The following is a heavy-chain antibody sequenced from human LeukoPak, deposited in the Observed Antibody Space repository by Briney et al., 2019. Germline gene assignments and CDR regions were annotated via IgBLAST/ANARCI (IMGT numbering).Heavy chain of an antibody. D-gene: IGHD2-15*01. Sequence: GRSLRLSCAASGFTFGDFAMHWVRQAPGRGLEWVSGISWNSDNIGYVDSVEGRFTISRDNAKNSLYLQMNSLRAEDTAVYYCTRGALAGGMSSWSYWGQGALVTVSS. CDR1: GFTFGDFA. J-gene: IGHJ4*02. CDR2: ISWNSDNI. V-gene: IGHV3-9*01. CDR3: TRGALAGGMSSWSY.